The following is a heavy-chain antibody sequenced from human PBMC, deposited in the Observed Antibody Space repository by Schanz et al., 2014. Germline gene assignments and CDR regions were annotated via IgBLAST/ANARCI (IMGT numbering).Heavy chain of an antibody. J-gene: IGHJ2*01. D-gene: IGHD3-10*01. CDR3: ARGGSAMVRGVMTASYWFFDL. Sequence: QLQLQESGPGLVKPSETLSLTCTVSGGSISSYYWSWIRQPPGKGLEWIGYIYSSGIPTYNPSLKSRVSLTAESTKNQFSLKLTSVTAGDAAVYYCARGGSAMVRGVMTASYWFFDLWGQGTLVIVSS. V-gene: IGHV4-59*08. CDR1: GGSISSYY. CDR2: IYSSGIP.